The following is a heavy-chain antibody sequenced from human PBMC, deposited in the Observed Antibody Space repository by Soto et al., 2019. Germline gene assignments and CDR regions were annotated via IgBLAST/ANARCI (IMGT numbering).Heavy chain of an antibody. J-gene: IGHJ4*02. CDR3: ARVKYYASYGYRDGPYYFDY. V-gene: IGHV4-31*03. CDR2: IYNTGST. D-gene: IGHD3-22*01. Sequence: QVRLQESGPGLVKPSQTLSLTCTVSGASISSGGYYWSWIRQPPGRGLEFIGHIYNTGSTNYNPSLKGRITMSLDTSKNHFSLRLGSVTAADTAMYYCARVKYYASYGYRDGPYYFDYWGQGALVTVSS. CDR1: GASISSGGYY.